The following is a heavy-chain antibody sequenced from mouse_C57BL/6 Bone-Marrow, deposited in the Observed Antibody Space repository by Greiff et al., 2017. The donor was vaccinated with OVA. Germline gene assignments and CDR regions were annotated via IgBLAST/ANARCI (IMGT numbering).Heavy chain of an antibody. V-gene: IGHV5-17*01. CDR3: ARRAQATSY. CDR2: ISSGSSTI. Sequence: EVQVVESGGGLVKPGGSLKLSCAASGFTFSDYGMHWVRQAPEQGLEWVAYISSGSSTIYYADTVKGRFTISRDNAKNTLFLQMTSLRSEDTAMYYCARRAQATSYWGQGTLVTVSA. CDR1: GFTFSDYG. J-gene: IGHJ3*01. D-gene: IGHD3-2*02.